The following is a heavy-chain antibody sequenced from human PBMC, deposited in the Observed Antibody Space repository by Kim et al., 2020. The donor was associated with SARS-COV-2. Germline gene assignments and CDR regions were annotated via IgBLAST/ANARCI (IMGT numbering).Heavy chain of an antibody. CDR1: GYSFTSYW. Sequence: GESLKISCKGSGYSFTSYWIGWVRQMPGKGLEWMGIIYPGDSDTRYSPSFQGQVTISADKSISTAYLQWSSLKASDTAMYYCARLRNLGVTTPEYFQHWGQGTLVTVSS. J-gene: IGHJ1*01. CDR2: IYPGDSDT. V-gene: IGHV5-51*01. D-gene: IGHD4-17*01. CDR3: ARLRNLGVTTPEYFQH.